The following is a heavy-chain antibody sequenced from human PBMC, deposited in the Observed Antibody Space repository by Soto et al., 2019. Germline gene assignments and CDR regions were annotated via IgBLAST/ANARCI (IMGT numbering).Heavy chain of an antibody. CDR1: GGSIISSSYY. Sequence: SDTLSLTCTVSGGSIISSSYYWGWIRQPPGKGLEWIGSIYYSGSTYYNPSLKSRVTISVDTSNNQLSLMLSSVTATDTAVYYCASRSSFYTGSFVFWGQGTLVTVSS. D-gene: IGHD3-3*01. J-gene: IGHJ4*02. CDR2: IYYSGST. CDR3: ASRSSFYTGSFVF. V-gene: IGHV4-39*01.